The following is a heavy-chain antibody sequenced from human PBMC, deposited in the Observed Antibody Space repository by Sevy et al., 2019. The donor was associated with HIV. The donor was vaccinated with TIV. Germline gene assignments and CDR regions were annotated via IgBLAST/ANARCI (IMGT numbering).Heavy chain of an antibody. J-gene: IGHJ4*02. D-gene: IGHD1-26*01. CDR2: IYYNGHI. Sequence: SETLSLTCTVSGGSITSLYWNWIRQPPGKGLEWIANIYYNGHINYNPSLKSWVTLSLDTSKNQFSLRLSSVTAAETAMYYCAGENAWGRGYSWGQGTLVTVSS. CDR3: AGENAWGRGYS. CDR1: GGSITSLY. V-gene: IGHV4-59*08.